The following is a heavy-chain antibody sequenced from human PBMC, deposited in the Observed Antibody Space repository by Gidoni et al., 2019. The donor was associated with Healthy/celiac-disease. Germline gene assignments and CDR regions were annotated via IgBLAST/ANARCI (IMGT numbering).Heavy chain of an antibody. CDR1: CVSISSGSYY. Sequence: VHLQESGPVLVQPSPTLSLTCTVSCVSISSGSYYWSWIRQPAGKGLEWIGRIYTSGSTNYNPSLKSRVTMSVDTSKNQFSLKLSSVTAADTAVYYCARTRGYGGNRLSLDPWGQGTLVTVSS. D-gene: IGHD4-17*01. J-gene: IGHJ5*02. CDR3: ARTRGYGGNRLSLDP. V-gene: IGHV4-61*02. CDR2: IYTSGST.